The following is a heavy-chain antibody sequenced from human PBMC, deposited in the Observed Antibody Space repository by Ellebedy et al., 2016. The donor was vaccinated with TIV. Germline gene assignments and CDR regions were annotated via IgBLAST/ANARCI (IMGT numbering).Heavy chain of an antibody. J-gene: IGHJ4*02. V-gene: IGHV1-2*04. CDR3: ARDGGSYSDFDY. CDR2: INPNSGGT. Sequence: AASVKVSCKASGYTFTGYYMPWVRQAPGQGLEWMRWINPNSGGTNYAQKFQGWVTMTRDTSISTAYMELSRLRSDDMAVYYGARDGGSYSDFDYWGQGTLVTVSS. CDR1: GYTFTGYY. D-gene: IGHD1-26*01.